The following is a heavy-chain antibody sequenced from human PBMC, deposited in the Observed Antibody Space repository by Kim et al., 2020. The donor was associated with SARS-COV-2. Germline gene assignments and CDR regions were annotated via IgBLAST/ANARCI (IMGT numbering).Heavy chain of an antibody. CDR2: IYPGDSDT. D-gene: IGHD2-2*01. V-gene: IGHV5-51*01. Sequence: GESLKISCKGSGYSFTSYWIGWVRQMPGKGLEWMGIIYPGDSDTRYSPSFQGQVTISADKSISTAYLQWSSLKASDTAMYYCARPSRTVGDGMDVWGQGTTVTVSS. CDR3: ARPSRTVGDGMDV. CDR1: GYSFTSYW. J-gene: IGHJ6*02.